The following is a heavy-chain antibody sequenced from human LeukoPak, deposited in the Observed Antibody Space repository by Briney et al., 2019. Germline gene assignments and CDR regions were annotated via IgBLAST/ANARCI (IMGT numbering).Heavy chain of an antibody. J-gene: IGHJ3*02. V-gene: IGHV4-30-2*01. CDR2: IYHSGST. Sequence: SETLSLTCTVSGGSISSGGYYWSWIRQPPGKGLEWIGYIYHSGSTYYNPSLKSRVTISVDRSKNQFSLKLSSVTAVDTAVYYCAREPRYCSSTSCPRGAFDIWGQGTMVTVSS. CDR3: AREPRYCSSTSCPRGAFDI. CDR1: GGSISSGGYY. D-gene: IGHD2-2*01.